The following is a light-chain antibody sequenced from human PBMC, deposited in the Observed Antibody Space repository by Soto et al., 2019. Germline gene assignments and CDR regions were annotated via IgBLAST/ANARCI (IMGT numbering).Light chain of an antibody. V-gene: IGLV2-14*01. CDR2: DVS. CDR1: SSDVGGYNY. CDR3: SSYTSGSTLGV. J-gene: IGLJ2*01. Sequence: QSVLTQPASVSGSPGQSITISCTGTSSDVGGYNYVSWYQQHPGKAPKLMIYDVSNRSSGVSNRFSGSKSGNTASLTISGLQAEDEADYFCSSYTSGSTLGVFGGGTKLTVL.